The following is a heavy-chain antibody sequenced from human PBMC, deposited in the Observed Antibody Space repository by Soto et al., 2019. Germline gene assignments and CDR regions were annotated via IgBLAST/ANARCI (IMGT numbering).Heavy chain of an antibody. CDR2: IYSGGST. V-gene: IGHV3-53*01. CDR1: GFTVSSNY. Sequence: EVQLVESGGGLIQPGGSLRLSCAASGFTVSSNYMSRVRQAPGKGLEWVSVIYSGGSTYYADSMKGRFTISRDNSKNTLYPEMNSLRGEDTAVYYCWRGGVNGSGSMFGYWGQGTLVTVSS. D-gene: IGHD3-10*01. J-gene: IGHJ4*02. CDR3: WRGGVNGSGSMFGY.